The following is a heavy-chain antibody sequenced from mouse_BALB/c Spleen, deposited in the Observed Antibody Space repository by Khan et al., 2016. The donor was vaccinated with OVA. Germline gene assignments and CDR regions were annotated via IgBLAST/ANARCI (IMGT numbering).Heavy chain of an antibody. J-gene: IGHJ3*01. CDR1: GYTFTSYV. CDR2: IYPFNGDT. V-gene: IGHV1S136*01. D-gene: IGHD2-12*01. Sequence: EVKLQESGPELVKPGASVKMSCKASGYTFTSYVMHWVKQKPGQGLEWIGYIYPFNGDTLYNEKFKDKATLTSDKSSSTAYMELSSLTSEDSAVXFCAPVGSYYVSFAYWGQGTLVTVSA. CDR3: APVGSYYVSFAY.